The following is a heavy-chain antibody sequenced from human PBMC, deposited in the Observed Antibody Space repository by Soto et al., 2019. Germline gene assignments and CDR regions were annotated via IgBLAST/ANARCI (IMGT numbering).Heavy chain of an antibody. Sequence: PGGSLRLSCAASGFTFTNAWINWVRQAPGKGLEWVSAISGSGGSTYYADSVKGRFTISRDNSKNTLYLQMNSLRAEDTAVYYCANPVDYYGSGSYFDWGQGTLVTVSS. CDR2: ISGSGGST. CDR1: GFTFTNAW. CDR3: ANPVDYYGSGSYFD. V-gene: IGHV3-23*01. J-gene: IGHJ4*02. D-gene: IGHD3-10*01.